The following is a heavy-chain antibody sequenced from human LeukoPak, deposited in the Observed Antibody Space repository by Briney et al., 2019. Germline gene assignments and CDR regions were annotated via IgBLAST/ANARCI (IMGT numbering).Heavy chain of an antibody. V-gene: IGHV4-31*03. CDR2: IYYSGST. Sequence: NSSETLSLTCTVSGGSISSGGYYWSWIRQHPGKGLEWIGYIYYSGSTYYNPSLKSRVTISVDTSKNQFSLKLSSVTAADTAVYYCARDRGGMVYAIWGQGTLVTVSS. CDR1: GGSISSGGYY. D-gene: IGHD2-8*01. CDR3: ARDRGGMVYAI. J-gene: IGHJ4*02.